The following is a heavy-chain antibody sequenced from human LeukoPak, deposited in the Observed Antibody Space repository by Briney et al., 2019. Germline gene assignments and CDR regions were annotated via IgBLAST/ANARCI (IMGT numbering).Heavy chain of an antibody. Sequence: SETLSLTCTVSGGSISSSSYYWGWIRQPPGKGLEWIASIYYSGSTYYNPSLKSRVTISVDTSKNQFSLKLSSVTAADTAVYYCASHPRDYYDSSGYSFDYWGQGALVTVSS. V-gene: IGHV4-39*01. CDR3: ASHPRDYYDSSGYSFDY. D-gene: IGHD3-22*01. J-gene: IGHJ4*02. CDR1: GGSISSSSYY. CDR2: IYYSGST.